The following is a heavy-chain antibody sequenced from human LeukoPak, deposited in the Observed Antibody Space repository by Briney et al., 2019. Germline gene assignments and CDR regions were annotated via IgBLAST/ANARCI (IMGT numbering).Heavy chain of an antibody. V-gene: IGHV4-4*07. CDR2: IYAAET. CDR1: GASISDYY. Sequence: SETLSLTCNVSGASISDYYWSWIRQSAGKGLEWIGRIYAAETDFNPSLKSRLTMSIDTSKNQFSLRLTSVTAADTAVYYCAGQTGSGLFILPGGQGTPVTVSS. CDR3: AGQTGSGLFILP. J-gene: IGHJ4*02. D-gene: IGHD3/OR15-3a*01.